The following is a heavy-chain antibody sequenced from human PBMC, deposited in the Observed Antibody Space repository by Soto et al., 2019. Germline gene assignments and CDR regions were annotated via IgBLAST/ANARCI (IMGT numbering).Heavy chain of an antibody. D-gene: IGHD6-13*01. Sequence: PSETLSLTCTVSGGSIGSYYWSWIRQPPGRGLEWIGCVYYSDGTNYNPSLKSRVPMSMDKSNNQFSLRLSSVTAADTAVYYCARTESSSWSFFYYGMDVWGQGTTVTGS. V-gene: IGHV4-59*01. CDR2: VYYSDGT. J-gene: IGHJ6*02. CDR1: GGSIGSYY. CDR3: ARTESSSWSFFYYGMDV.